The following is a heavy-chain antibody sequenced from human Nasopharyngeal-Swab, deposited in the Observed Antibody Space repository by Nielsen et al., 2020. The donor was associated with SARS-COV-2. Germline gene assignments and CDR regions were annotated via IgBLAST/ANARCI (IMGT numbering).Heavy chain of an antibody. Sequence: ASVKVSCKTSGYRFTGHYIHWVRQAPGQGLEWMGRINPNSGGTNYAQNFQGRVTMTRDTSISTVYMELSSLRSEDTAVYYCARAWYYYDSSGYETEYYFDYWGQGTLVTVSS. CDR1: GYRFTGHY. V-gene: IGHV1-2*06. D-gene: IGHD3-22*01. CDR2: INPNSGGT. J-gene: IGHJ4*02. CDR3: ARAWYYYDSSGYETEYYFDY.